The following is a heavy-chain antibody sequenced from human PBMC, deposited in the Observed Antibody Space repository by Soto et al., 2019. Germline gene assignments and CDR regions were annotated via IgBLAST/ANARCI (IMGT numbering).Heavy chain of an antibody. CDR1: EFTFSSYY. J-gene: IGHJ5*02. CDR3: AKVVGSGWYKS. D-gene: IGHD6-19*01. CDR2: ISDSGGST. V-gene: IGHV3-23*01. Sequence: HPGVSPRLSFAAPEFTFSSYYMSWVRQAPGKGLEWVSTISDSGGSTYHADSVKGRFTISRDNSKNTLYLQMNSLRAEETAVYYCAKVVGSGWYKSWGQGTLVTVSS.